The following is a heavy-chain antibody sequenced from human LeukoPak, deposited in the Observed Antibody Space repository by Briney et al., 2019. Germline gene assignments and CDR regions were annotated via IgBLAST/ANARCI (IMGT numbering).Heavy chain of an antibody. CDR1: GYIFTSYA. CDR3: ARLHCSTTSCYGRRRYYYMDV. D-gene: IGHD2-2*01. V-gene: IGHV1-18*01. Sequence: ASVKVSCKASGYIFTSYAFSWVRQAPGQGLEWMGWISAYSGNTNYAQKIEGRVTMTTDTSTSTAYMELRSLRSDDTAVYYCARLHCSTTSCYGRRRYYYMDVWGKGTTVTISS. CDR2: ISAYSGNT. J-gene: IGHJ6*03.